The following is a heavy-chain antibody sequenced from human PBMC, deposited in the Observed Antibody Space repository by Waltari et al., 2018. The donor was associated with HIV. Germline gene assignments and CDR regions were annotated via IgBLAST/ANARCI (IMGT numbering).Heavy chain of an antibody. V-gene: IGHV1-8*01. Sequence: QVQLVQSGAEVKKHGASVKVCCKTSGYTFTSYDINWVRMATGHWLEYMGRMNHNRGYTGDAQKFQGRVNLTRNTSISTAYMELSSLRAEDTAVYFCAAGANLGQGSSSYFDYWGQGTLVTVSS. J-gene: IGHJ4*02. D-gene: IGHD6-6*01. CDR3: AAGANLGQGSSSYFDY. CDR2: MNHNRGYT. CDR1: GYTFTSYD.